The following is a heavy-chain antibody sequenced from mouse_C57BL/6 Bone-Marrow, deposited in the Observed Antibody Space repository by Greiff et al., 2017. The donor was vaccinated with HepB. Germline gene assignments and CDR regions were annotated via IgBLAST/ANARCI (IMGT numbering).Heavy chain of an antibody. CDR2: IYPGSGST. CDR1: GYTFTSYW. V-gene: IGHV1-55*01. CDR3: ARWGPHYDYVFDY. Sequence: QVQLQQPGAELVKPGASVKMSCKASGYTFTSYWITWVKQRPGQGLEWIGDIYPGSGSTNYNEKFKSKATLTVDTSSSTAYMQLSSLTSEDSAVYYCARWGPHYDYVFDYWGQGTTLTVSS. J-gene: IGHJ2*01. D-gene: IGHD2-4*01.